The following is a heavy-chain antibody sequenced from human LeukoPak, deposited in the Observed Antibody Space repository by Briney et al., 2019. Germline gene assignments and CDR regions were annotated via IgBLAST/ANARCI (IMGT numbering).Heavy chain of an antibody. J-gene: IGHJ5*02. CDR1: GYTFTSYY. CDR2: INPSGGST. Sequence: ASVKVSCKASGYTFTSYYMHWVGQDPGQGLEWTGIINPSGGSTSYAQKFQGRVTMTRDTSTSTVYMELSSLRSEDTAVYYCASGSSSWYNWFDPWGQGTLVTVSS. CDR3: ASGSSSWYNWFDP. V-gene: IGHV1-46*01. D-gene: IGHD6-13*01.